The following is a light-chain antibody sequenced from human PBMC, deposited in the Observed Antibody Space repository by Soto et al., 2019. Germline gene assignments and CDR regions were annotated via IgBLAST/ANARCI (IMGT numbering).Light chain of an antibody. CDR3: TSYTSSTPFYV. CDR1: RTDVADGYDY. CDR2: DVS. V-gene: IGLV2-14*03. Sequence: QSVLTQPASVSGSPVQSIAISCTGVRTDVADGYDYVSWYQQHPGQAPQLIIYDVSNRPSGVSDRFSGSKSGNTASLTISGLQAEDEAEYYCTSYTSSTPFYVFGNGTKVTVL. J-gene: IGLJ1*01.